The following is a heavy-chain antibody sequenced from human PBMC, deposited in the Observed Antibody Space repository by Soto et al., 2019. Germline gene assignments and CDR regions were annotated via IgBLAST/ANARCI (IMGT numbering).Heavy chain of an antibody. D-gene: IGHD6-6*01. CDR2: IYHSGST. Sequence: PSEXLSLTCTVSGGSISSGDYYWSWIRQPPGKGLEWIGYIYHSGSTYYNPSLKSRVTISVDTSKNQFSLKLSSVTAADTAVYYCARERPDGARLDPWGQGTLVTVSS. CDR3: ARERPDGARLDP. J-gene: IGHJ5*02. CDR1: GGSISSGDYY. V-gene: IGHV4-30-4*01.